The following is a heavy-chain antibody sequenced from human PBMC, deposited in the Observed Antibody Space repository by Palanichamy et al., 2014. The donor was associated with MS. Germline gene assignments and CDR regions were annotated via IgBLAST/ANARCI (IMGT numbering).Heavy chain of an antibody. V-gene: IGHV3-9*01. D-gene: IGHD1-26*01. Sequence: EVQLVESGGGLVQPGRSPRLSCAASGFTFDDYAMHWVRQAPGKGLEWVSGISWNSGSIGYADSVKGRFTISRDNAKNSLYLQMNSLRAEDTALYYCAKDIALSGSYGASFDYWGQGTLVTVSS. CDR2: ISWNSGSI. J-gene: IGHJ4*02. CDR3: AKDIALSGSYGASFDY. CDR1: GFTFDDYA.